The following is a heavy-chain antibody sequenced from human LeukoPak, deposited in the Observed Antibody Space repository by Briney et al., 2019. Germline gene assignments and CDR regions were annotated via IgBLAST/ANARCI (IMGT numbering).Heavy chain of an antibody. Sequence: SETLSLTCTVSGGSISSYYWSWIRQPAGKGLEWIGRIYTSGSTNYNPSLKSRVTMSVDTSKNQFSLKLSSVTAADTAVYYCARDRTGIAAAGTFYYYYYMDVWGKGTTVTVFS. CDR2: IYTSGST. V-gene: IGHV4-4*07. J-gene: IGHJ6*03. CDR1: GGSISSYY. CDR3: ARDRTGIAAAGTFYYYYYMDV. D-gene: IGHD6-13*01.